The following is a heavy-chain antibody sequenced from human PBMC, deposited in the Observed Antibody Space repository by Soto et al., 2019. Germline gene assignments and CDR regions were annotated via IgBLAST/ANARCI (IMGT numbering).Heavy chain of an antibody. CDR1: GYTFTGYY. V-gene: IGHV1-18*04. Sequence: ASVKVSCKASGYTFTGYYMHWVRQAPGQGLEWMGWISAYNGNTNYAQKLQGRVTMTTDTSTSTAYMELRSLRSDDTAVYYCGSGNHFDYWGQGTLVTVSS. D-gene: IGHD1-1*01. J-gene: IGHJ4*02. CDR3: GSGNHFDY. CDR2: ISAYNGNT.